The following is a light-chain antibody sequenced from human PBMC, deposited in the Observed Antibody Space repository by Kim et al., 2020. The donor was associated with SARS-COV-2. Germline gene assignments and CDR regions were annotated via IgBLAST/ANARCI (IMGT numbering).Light chain of an antibody. CDR3: QSYDSRLSGWV. V-gene: IGLV1-40*01. J-gene: IGLJ3*02. CDR2: NSS. Sequence: QSVLTQPPSVSGAPGQTVTISCTGSSSNIGTGYNVHWYQELPGTAPKLVIYNSSNRPSGVPDRYSGSKSGASASLAITGLQAEDEADYYCQSYDSRLSGWVFGGGTKLTVL. CDR1: SSNIGTGYN.